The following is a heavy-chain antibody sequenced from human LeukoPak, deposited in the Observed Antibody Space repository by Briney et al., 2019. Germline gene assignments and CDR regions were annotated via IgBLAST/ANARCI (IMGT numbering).Heavy chain of an antibody. CDR3: AKGPSSYYYDSSGYHTPDY. CDR2: ISYDGSNK. Sequence: EPGRSLRLSCAASGFTFSSYGMHWVRQAPGKGLEWVAVISYDGSNKYYADSVKGRFTISRDNSKNTLYLQMNSLRAEDTAVYYCAKGPSSYYYDSSGYHTPDYWGQGTLLTVSS. J-gene: IGHJ4*02. CDR1: GFTFSSYG. D-gene: IGHD3-22*01. V-gene: IGHV3-30*18.